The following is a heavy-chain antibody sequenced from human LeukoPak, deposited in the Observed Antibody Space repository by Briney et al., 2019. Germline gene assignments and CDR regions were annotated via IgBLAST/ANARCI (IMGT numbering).Heavy chain of an antibody. V-gene: IGHV3-66*01. J-gene: IGHJ4*02. D-gene: IGHD6-25*01. CDR3: ARECLISSASDY. CDR2: IYSGGST. CDR1: EFSVGSNY. Sequence: GGSLRLSCAASEFSVGSNYMTWVRQAPGKGLEWVSLIYSGGSTYYADSVKGRFTISRDNAKNSLYLQMNSLRDEDTAVYYCARECLISSASDYWGQGTLVTVSS.